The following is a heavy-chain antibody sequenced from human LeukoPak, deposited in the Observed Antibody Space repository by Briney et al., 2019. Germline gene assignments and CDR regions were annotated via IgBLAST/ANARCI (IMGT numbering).Heavy chain of an antibody. Sequence: PSETLSLTCTVSGGSISSGSYYWGWIRQPPGKGLEWIGSIYYSGSTYYNPSLKSRVTISVDTSKNQFSLKLSSVTAADTAVYYCARERVETYNWNDRDFDYWGQGTLVTVSS. V-gene: IGHV4-39*07. D-gene: IGHD1-20*01. CDR3: ARERVETYNWNDRDFDY. J-gene: IGHJ4*02. CDR2: IYYSGST. CDR1: GGSISSGSYY.